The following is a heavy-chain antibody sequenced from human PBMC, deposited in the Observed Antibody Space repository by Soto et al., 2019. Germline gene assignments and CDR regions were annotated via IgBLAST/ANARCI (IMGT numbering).Heavy chain of an antibody. J-gene: IGHJ6*02. CDR1: GGSVSSGSYY. Sequence: SETLSLTCTVSGGSVSSGSYYWSWIRQPPGKGLEWIGYIYYSGSTNYNPSLKSRVTISVDTSKNQFSLKLSSVTAADTAVYYCARGDCSGGSCYYYYGMDVWGQGTTVTVSS. V-gene: IGHV4-61*01. D-gene: IGHD2-15*01. CDR2: IYYSGST. CDR3: ARGDCSGGSCYYYYGMDV.